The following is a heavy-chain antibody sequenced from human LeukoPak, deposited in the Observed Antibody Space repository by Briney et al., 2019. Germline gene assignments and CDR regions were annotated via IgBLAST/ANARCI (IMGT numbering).Heavy chain of an antibody. CDR2: ISGSAGST. CDR3: AKGTFHDFWSGPSFDY. Sequence: GSLRLSCAASGFTFSSYAMSWVRQAPGKGLEWVSAISGSAGSTYYADSVKGRFTISRDNSKNTLFLQMNSLRAEDTAVYYCAKGTFHDFWSGPSFDYWGQGTLVTVSS. CDR1: GFTFSSYA. D-gene: IGHD3-3*01. J-gene: IGHJ4*02. V-gene: IGHV3-23*01.